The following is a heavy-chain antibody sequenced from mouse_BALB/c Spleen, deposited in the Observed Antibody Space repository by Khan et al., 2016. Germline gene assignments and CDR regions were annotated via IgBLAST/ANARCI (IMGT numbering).Heavy chain of an antibody. V-gene: IGHV3-8*02. CDR1: GDSITSGY. J-gene: IGHJ4*01. D-gene: IGHD1-1*01. CDR2: ITYSGST. CDR3: ARYDCSSYVRVMDY. Sequence: EVQLVESGPSLVKPSQALSLTCSVTGDSITSGYWNWIRKFPGIKLEYMGYITYSGSTYYNPSLKSRISITRDTSKNQYFLQLISVTTEDTSTYYCARYDCSSYVRVMDYWGQGTSVTVSS.